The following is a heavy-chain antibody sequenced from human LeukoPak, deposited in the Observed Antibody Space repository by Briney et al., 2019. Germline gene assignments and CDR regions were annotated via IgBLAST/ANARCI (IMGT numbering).Heavy chain of an antibody. CDR1: GGTFSGYA. D-gene: IGHD1-26*01. J-gene: IGHJ4*02. V-gene: IGHV1-69*13. CDR2: IIPIFGTA. CDR3: ARVPRELTPNIYFDY. Sequence: GASVKVSCKASGGTFSGYAISWVRQAPGQGLEWMGGIIPIFGTANYAQKFQGRVTITADESTSTAYMELSSLRSEDTAVYYCARVPRELTPNIYFDYWGQGTLVTVSS.